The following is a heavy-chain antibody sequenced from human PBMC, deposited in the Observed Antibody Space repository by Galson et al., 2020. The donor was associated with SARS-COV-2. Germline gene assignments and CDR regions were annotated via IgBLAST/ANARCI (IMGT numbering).Heavy chain of an antibody. CDR3: ANGPLSPVMVTVGPLYYFDY. CDR2: ISDSGGRT. CDR1: GFTFRSYA. Sequence: GGSLRLSCAASGFTFRSYAMSWVRQAPGKGLEWVSGISDSGGRTYSADSVKGRFTISRDNSKNTLYLQMKSLRVEDTAVYYCANGPLSPVMVTVGPLYYFDYWGQGTLVTVSS. D-gene: IGHD5-18*01. V-gene: IGHV3-23*01. J-gene: IGHJ4*02.